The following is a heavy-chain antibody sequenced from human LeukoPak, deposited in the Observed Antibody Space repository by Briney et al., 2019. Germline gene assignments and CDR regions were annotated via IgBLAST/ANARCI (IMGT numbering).Heavy chain of an antibody. CDR2: IYYSGST. D-gene: IGHD6-13*01. Sequence: NPSETLSLTCTVSGGSISSYYWSWIRQPPGKGLEWIGYIYYSGSTNYNPSLKSRVTISVDTSKNQFSLKLSSVTAADTAVYYCARFLAAAGGFDYWGQGTLVTVSS. CDR3: ARFLAAAGGFDY. V-gene: IGHV4-59*01. J-gene: IGHJ4*02. CDR1: GGSISSYY.